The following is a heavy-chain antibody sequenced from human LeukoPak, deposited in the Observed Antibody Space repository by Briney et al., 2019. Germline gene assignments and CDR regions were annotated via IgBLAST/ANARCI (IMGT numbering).Heavy chain of an antibody. CDR3: AKDGETTTGGFDP. CDR2: IRYDGNNK. D-gene: IGHD1-1*01. J-gene: IGHJ5*02. V-gene: IGHV3-30*02. CDR1: GLILSSSG. Sequence: GGSLRLSCAASGLILSSSGMHWVRQAPGKGLEWVAFIRYDGNNKYYADSVKGRFTISRDNSKNTLYLQMNSLRAEDTAVYYCAKDGETTTGGFDPRGQGTLVSVSS.